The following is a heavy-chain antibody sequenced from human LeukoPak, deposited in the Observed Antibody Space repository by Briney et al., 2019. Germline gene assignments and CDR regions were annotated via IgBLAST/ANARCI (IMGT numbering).Heavy chain of an antibody. D-gene: IGHD1-1*01. CDR3: AKDRTGTTGADWFDP. Sequence: PGGSLRLSCAASGFTFSSYGMAWVRQAPGKGLEWRSAISGSGGSTYYADSVKGRFTISRDNSKNTLSLQMNSLRADDTAVYYCAKDRTGTTGADWFDPWGQGTLVTVSS. V-gene: IGHV3-23*01. CDR2: ISGSGGST. CDR1: GFTFSSYG. J-gene: IGHJ5*02.